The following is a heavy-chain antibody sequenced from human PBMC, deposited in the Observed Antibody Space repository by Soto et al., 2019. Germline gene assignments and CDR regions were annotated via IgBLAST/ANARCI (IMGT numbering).Heavy chain of an antibody. CDR2: MSGSGDST. D-gene: IGHD2-2*01. V-gene: IGHV3-23*01. J-gene: IGHJ4*02. CDR1: GFTFSSYA. CDR3: AKVCSTLSCWGPPDY. Sequence: GGSLRLSCAASGFTFSSYAMSWVRQAPGKGLEWVSVMSGSGDSTYYADSVKGRFTISRDNSKNTLYLQMNSLRAEDTSVYYCAKVCSTLSCWGPPDYWGQGTLVTVSS.